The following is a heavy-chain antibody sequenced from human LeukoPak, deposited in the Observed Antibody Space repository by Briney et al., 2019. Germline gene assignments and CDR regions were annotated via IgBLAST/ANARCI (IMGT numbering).Heavy chain of an antibody. CDR2: ISSSSSTI. CDR3: ARGAYFYED. Sequence: GGSLRLSCAASGFTFSSHSMNWVRQAPGKGLEWVSYISSSSSTIYYADSVKGRFTISRDNAKNSLYLQMNSLRAEDTAVYYCARGAYFYEDWGQGTLVTVSS. J-gene: IGHJ4*02. D-gene: IGHD3-22*01. V-gene: IGHV3-48*01. CDR1: GFTFSSHS.